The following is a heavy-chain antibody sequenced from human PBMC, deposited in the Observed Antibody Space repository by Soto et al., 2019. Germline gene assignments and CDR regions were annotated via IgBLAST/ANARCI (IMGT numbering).Heavy chain of an antibody. CDR3: ANAPRGDYGDYEGVY. J-gene: IGHJ4*02. CDR2: IYYSGST. Sequence: SETLSLTCTVSGGSISSSSYYWGWIRQPPGKGLEWIGSIYYSGSTYYNPSLKSRVTISVDTSKNQFSLKLSSVTAADTAVYYCANAPRGDYGDYEGVYWGQGTLVTVSS. D-gene: IGHD4-17*01. CDR1: GGSISSSSYY. V-gene: IGHV4-39*01.